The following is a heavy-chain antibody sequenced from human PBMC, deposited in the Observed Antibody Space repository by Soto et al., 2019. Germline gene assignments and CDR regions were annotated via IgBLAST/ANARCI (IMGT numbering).Heavy chain of an antibody. CDR1: GGTFSSYA. Sequence: ASMKVSCKASGGTFSSYAISWVRQAPGQGLEWMGGIIPIFGTANYAQKFQGRVTITADESTSTAYMELSSLRSEDTAVYYCATQAKYGDSGLDPWGQGTLVTVSS. V-gene: IGHV1-69*13. J-gene: IGHJ5*02. D-gene: IGHD4-17*01. CDR3: ATQAKYGDSGLDP. CDR2: IIPIFGTA.